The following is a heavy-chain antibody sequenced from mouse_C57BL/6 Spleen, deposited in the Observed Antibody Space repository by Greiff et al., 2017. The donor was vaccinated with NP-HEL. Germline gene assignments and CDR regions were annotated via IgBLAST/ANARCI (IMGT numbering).Heavy chain of an antibody. Sequence: VQLQQSGAELMKPGASVKLSCKATGYTFTGYWIEWVKQRPGHGLEWIGEILPGSGSTNYNEKFKGKATFTADTSSNTAYMQLSSLTTEDSAIYYCARRDFGDYDYDLYAMDYWGQGTSVTVSS. CDR3: ARRDFGDYDYDLYAMDY. D-gene: IGHD2-4*01. J-gene: IGHJ4*01. CDR1: GYTFTGYW. V-gene: IGHV1-9*01. CDR2: ILPGSGST.